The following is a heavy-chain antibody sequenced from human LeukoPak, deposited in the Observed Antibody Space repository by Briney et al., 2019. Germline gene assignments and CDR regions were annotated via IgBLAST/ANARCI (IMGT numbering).Heavy chain of an antibody. CDR1: GFTFSSYW. Sequence: GGSLRLSCAVSGFTFSSYWMHWVRQAPGKGLVWVSRINSDGSSTSYADSVKGRFTISRDNAKSTLYLQMNSLRAEDTAVYYCAGERSDMIGDWGQGTLVTVSS. V-gene: IGHV3-74*01. D-gene: IGHD3-16*01. CDR2: INSDGSST. J-gene: IGHJ4*02. CDR3: AGERSDMIGD.